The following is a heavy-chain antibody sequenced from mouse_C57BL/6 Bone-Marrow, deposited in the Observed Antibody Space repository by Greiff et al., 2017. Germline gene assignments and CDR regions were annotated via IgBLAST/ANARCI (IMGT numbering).Heavy chain of an antibody. Sequence: QVQLKQPGAELVRPGSSVKLSCKASGYTFTSYWMHWVKQRPIQGLEWIGNIDPSDSETHYNQKFKDKATLTVDKSSSTAYMQLSSLTSEDSAVXYCARRGGIVAASDVWGTGTTVTVSS. CDR2: IDPSDSET. V-gene: IGHV1-52*01. J-gene: IGHJ1*03. D-gene: IGHD1-1*01. CDR1: GYTFTSYW. CDR3: ARRGGIVAASDV.